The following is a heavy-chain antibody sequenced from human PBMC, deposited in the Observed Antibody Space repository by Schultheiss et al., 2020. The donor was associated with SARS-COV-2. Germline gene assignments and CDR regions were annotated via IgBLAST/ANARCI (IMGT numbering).Heavy chain of an antibody. V-gene: IGHV3-7*01. CDR1: GFTFSSYW. D-gene: IGHD3-3*01. Sequence: GGSLRHSCAASGFTFSSYWMSWVRQAPGKGLEWVANIKQDGSEKYYVDSVKGRFTISRDNAKNSLYLQMNSLRAEDTAVYYCARDPRPFGDINYDFWSGYSTTYFDYWGQGTLVTVSS. CDR3: ARDPRPFGDINYDFWSGYSTTYFDY. CDR2: IKQDGSEK. J-gene: IGHJ4*02.